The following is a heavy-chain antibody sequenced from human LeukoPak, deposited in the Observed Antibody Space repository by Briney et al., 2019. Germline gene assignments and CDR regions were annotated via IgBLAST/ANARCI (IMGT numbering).Heavy chain of an antibody. V-gene: IGHV3-23*01. CDR1: GFTFSSYA. CDR2: ISGSGGST. D-gene: IGHD3-22*01. CDR3: AKDVYDSSGYDWFDP. J-gene: IGHJ5*02. Sequence: GGSLRLSCAASGFTFSSYAMSWVRQAPGKGLEWVSAISGSGGSTYYADSVKGRFTISRDNSKNTLYLQMNSLRAEDTAVYYCAKDVYDSSGYDWFDPWGQGTLVTASS.